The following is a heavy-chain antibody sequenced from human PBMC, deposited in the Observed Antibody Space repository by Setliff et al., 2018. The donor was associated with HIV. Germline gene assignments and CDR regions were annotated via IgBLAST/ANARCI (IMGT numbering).Heavy chain of an antibody. CDR1: DASYSGTNHY. D-gene: IGHD3-10*01. J-gene: IGHJ6*03. Sequence: SETLSLTCTLSDASYSGTNHYWGWIRQPPGKGLEWIGSIDDSGRTYYSPSLKSRVTSSVDPSKIQFSLNLSSVAAADTAVYYCVRQAFYYASGTYSHFYMDVWGKGIAVTVSS. V-gene: IGHV4-39*01. CDR2: IDDSGRT. CDR3: VRQAFYYASGTYSHFYMDV.